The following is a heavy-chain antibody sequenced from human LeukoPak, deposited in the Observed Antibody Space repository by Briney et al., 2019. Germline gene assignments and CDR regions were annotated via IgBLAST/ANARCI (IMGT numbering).Heavy chain of an antibody. J-gene: IGHJ4*02. D-gene: IGHD5-18*01. CDR1: GGSISSHY. CDR2: IYYSGST. CDR3: AREGYSYDDY. Sequence: PSETLSLTCTVSGGSISSHYWSWIRQPPGKGLEWIGYIYYSGSTNYNPSLKSRVTMSVDTSKNQFSLKLSSVTAADTAVYYCAREGYSYDDYWGQGTLVTVSS. V-gene: IGHV4-59*11.